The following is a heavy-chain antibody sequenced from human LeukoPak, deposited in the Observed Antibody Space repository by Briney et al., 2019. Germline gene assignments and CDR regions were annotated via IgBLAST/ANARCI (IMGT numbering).Heavy chain of an antibody. Sequence: PGRSLRLSCAASGFTFSSYSMNWVRQAPGKGLEWVSSISSSSSYIYYADSVKGRFTISRDNAKNSLYLQMNSLRAEDTAVYYCASSGWAAAGRFDYWGQGTLVTVSS. CDR2: ISSSSSYI. CDR1: GFTFSSYS. V-gene: IGHV3-21*01. CDR3: ASSGWAAAGRFDY. J-gene: IGHJ4*02. D-gene: IGHD6-13*01.